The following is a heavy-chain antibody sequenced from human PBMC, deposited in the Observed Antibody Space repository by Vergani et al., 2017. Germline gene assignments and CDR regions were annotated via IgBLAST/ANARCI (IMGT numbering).Heavy chain of an antibody. CDR1: GFMFSGYS. Sequence: EVQLVESGGGLVQPGGSLRLSCAASGFMFSGYSMKWVRQAPGKGLEWIAYISSSSWTIYYADSVKGRFTISRDNAKNSLFRQMNSLGAEDTAVYYCARCRYNYYYMDVWGKGTTVTVSS. CDR3: ARCRYNYYYMDV. J-gene: IGHJ6*03. V-gene: IGHV3-48*01. CDR2: ISSSSWTI.